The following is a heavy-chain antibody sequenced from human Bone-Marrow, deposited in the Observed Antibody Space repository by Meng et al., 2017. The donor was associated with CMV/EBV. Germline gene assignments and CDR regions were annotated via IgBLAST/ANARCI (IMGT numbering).Heavy chain of an antibody. CDR1: GYTFTGYY. J-gene: IGHJ4*02. CDR3: ARGLLSRRGIGSYYDFDY. Sequence: ASVKVSCKASGYTFTGYYMHWVRQAPGQGLEWMGWINPNSGGTNYAQKFQGRVTMTRDTSISTAYMELSRLRSDDTAVYYGARGLLSRRGIGSYYDFDYWGQGTLVTVSS. V-gene: IGHV1-2*02. D-gene: IGHD1-26*01. CDR2: INPNSGGT.